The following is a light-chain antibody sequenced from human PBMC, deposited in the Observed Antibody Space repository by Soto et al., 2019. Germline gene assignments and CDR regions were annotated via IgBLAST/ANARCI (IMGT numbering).Light chain of an antibody. CDR2: EVS. CDR3: CSYTSSSTPYV. V-gene: IGLV2-14*01. J-gene: IGLJ1*01. Sequence: QSALTQPASVSGSPGQSITISCTGTSSDVGGYNYVSWYQQHPGKAPKLMIYEVSNRPSGVSNRFSGSKSGNTASLPISGLLAEDEADYYCCSYTSSSTPYVFGTGTKVTVL. CDR1: SSDVGGYNY.